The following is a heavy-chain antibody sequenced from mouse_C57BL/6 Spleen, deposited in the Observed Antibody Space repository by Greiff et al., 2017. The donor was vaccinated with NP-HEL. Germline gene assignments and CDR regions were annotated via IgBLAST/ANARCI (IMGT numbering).Heavy chain of an antibody. CDR2: TDPSDSYT. CDR3: ARRRGDYDYEYCDY. D-gene: IGHD2-4*01. CDR1: GYTFTSYW. J-gene: IGHJ2*01. Sequence: VQLQQPGAELVKPGASVKLSCKASGYTFTSYWMQWVKQRPGQGLEWIGETDPSDSYTNYNQKFKGKATLTVDTSSSTAYMQLSSLTSEDSAVYYCARRRGDYDYEYCDYWGQGTTLTVSS. V-gene: IGHV1-50*01.